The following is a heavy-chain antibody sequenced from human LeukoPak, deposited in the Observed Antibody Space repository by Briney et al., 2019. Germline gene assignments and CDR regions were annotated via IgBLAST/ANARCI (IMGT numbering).Heavy chain of an antibody. CDR2: ISGSGGST. CDR1: GFTFSSYA. Sequence: GGSLRLSCAASGFTFSSYAMSWVRQAPGKGLEWVSAISGSGGSTYYADSVKGRFTISRDNAKNSLYLQMNSLRAEDTAVYYCARDESLVRGAAFDYWGQGTLVTVSS. CDR3: ARDESLVRGAAFDY. J-gene: IGHJ4*02. V-gene: IGHV3-23*01. D-gene: IGHD3-10*01.